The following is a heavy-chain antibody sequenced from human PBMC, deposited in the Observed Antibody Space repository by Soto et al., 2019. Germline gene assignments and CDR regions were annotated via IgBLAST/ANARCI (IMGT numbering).Heavy chain of an antibody. D-gene: IGHD3-10*01. CDR1: GFTFSSYS. Sequence: ESGGGLVQPGGSLRLSCAASGFTFSSYSMNWVRQAPGKVQQWVATVGGGGDNIFYADSVKGRFTISRDDSQNMVFLQMNSLRPEDTAVYFCAKRDSGSVRSPPLINYWGQRTLVTVSS. V-gene: IGHV3-23*01. CDR2: VGGGGDNI. J-gene: IGHJ4*02. CDR3: AKRDSGSVRSPPLINY.